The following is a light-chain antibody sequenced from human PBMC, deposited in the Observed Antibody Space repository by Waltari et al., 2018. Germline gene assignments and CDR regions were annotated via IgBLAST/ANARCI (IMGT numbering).Light chain of an antibody. CDR2: GAS. Sequence: DIQMSQSPSTLSASVGDRVTITCRASRSFSTGLAGYQQKPGKAPKLLIYGASTLEIGVPSRFSGSGSGKDFSLTISSLQPDDFATYYCQQYATYPRTFGQGTNVEVK. CDR3: QQYATYPRT. CDR1: RSFSTG. V-gene: IGKV1-5*03. J-gene: IGKJ1*01.